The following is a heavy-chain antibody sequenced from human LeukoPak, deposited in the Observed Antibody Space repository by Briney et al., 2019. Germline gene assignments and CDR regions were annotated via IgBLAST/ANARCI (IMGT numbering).Heavy chain of an antibody. J-gene: IGHJ4*02. CDR2: NNHSGST. CDR1: GGSFSGYY. Sequence: PSETLSLTCAVYGGSFSGYYWSWIRQPPGKGLEWIGENNHSGSTNYNPSLKSRVTISVDTSKNQFSLKLSSVTAADTAVYYCARGKAVAIPSDYWGQGTLVTVSS. D-gene: IGHD6-19*01. V-gene: IGHV4-34*01. CDR3: ARGKAVAIPSDY.